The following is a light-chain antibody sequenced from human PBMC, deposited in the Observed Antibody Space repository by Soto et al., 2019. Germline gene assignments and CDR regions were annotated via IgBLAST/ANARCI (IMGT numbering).Light chain of an antibody. Sequence: EIALTQSAATLSVSPGEIAALSCRASQSVSGRLAWYQHKPGQAPRLVMYDASTRATGFPARFTGSRSGTEFTLTITDLQPEDFAFYVCHQYNNWPYTFGQGTNLVIK. CDR3: HQYNNWPYT. CDR1: QSVSGR. V-gene: IGKV3-15*01. J-gene: IGKJ2*01. CDR2: DAS.